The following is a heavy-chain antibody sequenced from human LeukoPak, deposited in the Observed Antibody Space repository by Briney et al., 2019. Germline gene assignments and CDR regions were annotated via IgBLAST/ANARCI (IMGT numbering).Heavy chain of an antibody. V-gene: IGHV4-59*01. CDR3: ARAGPRRDGCNVDY. J-gene: IGHJ4*02. Sequence: SETLSLTCTVSGGSISYYYWGWIRQPPGKGLEWIGYIYYSGNTDYNPPLKSRVTMSVDTSRNQFSLRLTSVTAADTAVYYCARAGPRRDGCNVDYWGQGTLVTVSS. CDR1: GGSISYYY. CDR2: IYYSGNT. D-gene: IGHD5-24*01.